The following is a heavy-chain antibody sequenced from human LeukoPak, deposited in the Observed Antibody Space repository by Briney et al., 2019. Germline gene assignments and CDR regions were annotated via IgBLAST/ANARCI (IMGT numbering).Heavy chain of an antibody. D-gene: IGHD2-15*01. CDR3: ARGYCSGGSCYSSGFDY. V-gene: IGHV3-21*01. CDR1: GFTFSSYS. J-gene: IGHJ4*02. Sequence: GGSLRLSCAASGFTFSSYSMNWVRQAPGKGLERVSSISSSSSYIYYADSVKGRFTISRDNAKNSLYLQMNSLRAEDTAVYYCARGYCSGGSCYSSGFDYWGQGTLVTVSS. CDR2: ISSSSSYI.